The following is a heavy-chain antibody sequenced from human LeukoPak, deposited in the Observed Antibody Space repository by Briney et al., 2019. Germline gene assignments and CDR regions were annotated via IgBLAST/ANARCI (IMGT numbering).Heavy chain of an antibody. CDR3: AGDLLIVVVPAAKATSKYGMDV. Sequence: ASVKVSCKASGYTFTSYGISWVRQAPGQGLEWMGWISAYNGNTNYAQKLQGRVTMTTDTSTSTAYMELRSLRSDDTSVYYCAGDLLIVVVPAAKATSKYGMDVWGQGTTVTVSS. D-gene: IGHD2-2*01. CDR2: ISAYNGNT. V-gene: IGHV1-18*01. CDR1: GYTFTSYG. J-gene: IGHJ6*02.